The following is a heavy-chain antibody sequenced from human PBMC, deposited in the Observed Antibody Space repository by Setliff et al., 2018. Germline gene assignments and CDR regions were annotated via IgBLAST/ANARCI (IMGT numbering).Heavy chain of an antibody. CDR3: AKDLGGGAMMHAFDI. Sequence: LRLSCAASGFTFSGYGMHWIRQAPGKGLEWVSFIWYDGGNQHYADSVKGRFTISRDKSKMYLEMSSLRVEDTAIYYCAKDLGGGAMMHAFDIWGQGTMVTVSS. J-gene: IGHJ3*02. CDR1: GFTFSGYG. D-gene: IGHD3-16*01. V-gene: IGHV3-30*02. CDR2: IWYDGGNQ.